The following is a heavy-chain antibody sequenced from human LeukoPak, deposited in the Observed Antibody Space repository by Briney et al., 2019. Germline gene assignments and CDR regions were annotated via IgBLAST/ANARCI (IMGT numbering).Heavy chain of an antibody. J-gene: IGHJ3*02. D-gene: IGHD3-10*01. CDR2: YDPEDGET. V-gene: IGHV1-24*01. CDR3: ATDYYGSESTDI. Sequence: ASVKVSCKVSGYTLTELSMHWVRQAPGKGLEWMGGYDPEDGETIYAQKSQGRVTMTEDTSTDTAYMELSSLRSEDTAVYYCATDYYGSESTDIWGQGTMVTVSS. CDR1: GYTLTELS.